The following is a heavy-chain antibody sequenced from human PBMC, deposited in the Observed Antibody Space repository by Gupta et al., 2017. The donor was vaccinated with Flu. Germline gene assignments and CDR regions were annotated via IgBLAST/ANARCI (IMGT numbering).Heavy chain of an antibody. CDR2: ISSSSSYI. J-gene: IGHJ3*02. D-gene: IGHD6-13*01. Sequence: EVQLVESGGGLVKPGGSLRLSCAASGFTFRSYSMNWVRQAPGKGLEWVSSISSSSSYIYYADSVKGRFTISRDNAKNSLYLQMNSLRAEDTAVYYCARIPGIAAAGGDGPTSIWGQGTMVTVSS. CDR3: ARIPGIAAAGGDGPTSI. V-gene: IGHV3-21*01. CDR1: GFTFRSYS.